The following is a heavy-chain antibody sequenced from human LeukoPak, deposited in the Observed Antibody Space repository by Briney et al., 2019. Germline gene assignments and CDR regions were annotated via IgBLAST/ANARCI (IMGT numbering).Heavy chain of an antibody. J-gene: IGHJ4*02. CDR1: GYTFTGYY. CDR3: ARGGPDIVVVPAALPFDY. D-gene: IGHD2-2*01. Sequence: ASVTVSCKASGYTFTGYYMHWVRQAPGQGLEWMGWINPNSGGTNYAQKFQGRVTMTRDTPISTAYMELSRLRSDDTAVYYCARGGPDIVVVPAALPFDYWGQGTLVTVSS. CDR2: INPNSGGT. V-gene: IGHV1-2*02.